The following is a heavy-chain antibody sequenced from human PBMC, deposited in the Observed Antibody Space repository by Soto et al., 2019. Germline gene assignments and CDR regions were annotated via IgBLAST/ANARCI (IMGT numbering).Heavy chain of an antibody. CDR1: GFTFSSYA. Sequence: GGSLRLSCAASGFTFSSYAMSWVRQAPGKGLEWVSAISGSGGSTYYADSVKGRFTISRDNSKNTLYLQMNSLRAEDTAVYYCAKEEDHPSPLYGPFDYWGQGTLVTVSS. J-gene: IGHJ4*02. V-gene: IGHV3-23*01. D-gene: IGHD3-10*01. CDR2: ISGSGGST. CDR3: AKEEDHPSPLYGPFDY.